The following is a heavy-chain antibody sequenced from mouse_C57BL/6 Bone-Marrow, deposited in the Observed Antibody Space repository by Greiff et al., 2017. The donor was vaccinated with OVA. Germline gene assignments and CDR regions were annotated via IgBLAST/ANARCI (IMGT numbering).Heavy chain of an antibody. J-gene: IGHJ4*01. D-gene: IGHD2-4*01. CDR3: ARGVITKAYYYAMDY. V-gene: IGHV14-2*01. CDR2: IDPEDGET. CDR1: GFNIKDYY. Sequence: VQLKESGAELVKPGASVKLSCTASGFNIKDYYMHWMKQRTEQGLEWIGRIDPEDGETKYAPKFQGKATITADTSSNTAYLQLSSLTSEDTAVYYGARGVITKAYYYAMDYWGQGTSVTVSS.